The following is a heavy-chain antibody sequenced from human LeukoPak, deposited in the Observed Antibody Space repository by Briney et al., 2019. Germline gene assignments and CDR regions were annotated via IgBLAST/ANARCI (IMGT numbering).Heavy chain of an antibody. CDR2: ISAYNGNT. V-gene: IGHV1-18*01. Sequence: GASVKVSSKASGYTFTSYGISWVRQAPGQGLEWMGWISAYNGNTNYAQKLQGRVTMTTDTSTSTAYMELRSLRSDDTAVYYCARGQTNYFDWLSSYFDYWGQGTLVTVSS. CDR3: ARGQTNYFDWLSSYFDY. D-gene: IGHD3-9*01. CDR1: GYTFTSYG. J-gene: IGHJ4*02.